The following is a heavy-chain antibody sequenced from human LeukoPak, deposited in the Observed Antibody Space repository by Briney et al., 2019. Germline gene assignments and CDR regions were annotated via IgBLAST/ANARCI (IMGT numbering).Heavy chain of an antibody. D-gene: IGHD2-15*01. J-gene: IGHJ6*03. CDR1: GFTFNNYA. CDR2: IVGEGDFT. CDR3: ARSQAPAPIVSYFCYMDV. V-gene: IGHV3-23*01. Sequence: GGSLRLSCVASGFTFNNYAMGWVRQAPGKGLEWVSTIVGEGDFTYYANSVKGRFTISRDNSTNTLFLQMTSLRADDTALYYCARSQAPAPIVSYFCYMDVWGKGTTVTVSS.